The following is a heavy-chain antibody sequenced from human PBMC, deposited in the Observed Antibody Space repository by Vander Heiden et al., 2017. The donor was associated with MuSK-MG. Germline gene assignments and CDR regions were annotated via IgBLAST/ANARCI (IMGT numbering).Heavy chain of an antibody. CDR3: ARDGTGSGSSPIYNYYGMDV. CDR2: INSDGSST. J-gene: IGHJ6*02. V-gene: IGHV3-74*01. D-gene: IGHD3-10*01. CDR1: GFTFSRFW. Sequence: EVQLVESGGGLVQPGGSLRLSCAASGFTFSRFWMHGVRQVPGKGLVWVSRINSDGSSTSYADSVKGRFTISRDNAKNTLYVQMNSLRAEDTAVYYCARDGTGSGSSPIYNYYGMDVWGQGTTVTVSS.